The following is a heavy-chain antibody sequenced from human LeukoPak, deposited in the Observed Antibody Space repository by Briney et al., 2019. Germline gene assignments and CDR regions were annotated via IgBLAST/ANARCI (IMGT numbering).Heavy chain of an antibody. J-gene: IGHJ4*02. Sequence: GGSLRLSCAASGFTFSTYSMNWVRQAPGKGLEWVSSISGRSSYIYYADSVKGRFTISRDSAKNSLYLQMNSLRAEDTAVYYCARGPYDFWSGYEFYFDYWGQGTLVTVSS. D-gene: IGHD3-3*01. CDR1: GFTFSTYS. CDR3: ARGPYDFWSGYEFYFDY. V-gene: IGHV3-21*01. CDR2: ISGRSSYI.